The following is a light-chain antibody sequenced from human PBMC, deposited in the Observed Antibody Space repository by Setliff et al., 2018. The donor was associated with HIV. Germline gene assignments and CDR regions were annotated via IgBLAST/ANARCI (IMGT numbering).Light chain of an antibody. CDR2: DVI. Sequence: QSALTQPASVSGSPGQSITISCTGISSDVGGYYSVYWYQQHPGKAPKLMIYDVINRPSGVSNRFSGSRSGNTASLTISGLQVEDEADYYCSSYTTSSTLYVFGPGTKVTV. J-gene: IGLJ1*01. V-gene: IGLV2-14*03. CDR1: SSDVGGYYS. CDR3: SSYTTSSTLYV.